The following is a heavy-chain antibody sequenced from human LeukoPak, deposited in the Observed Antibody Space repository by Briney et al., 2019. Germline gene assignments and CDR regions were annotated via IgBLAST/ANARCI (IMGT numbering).Heavy chain of an antibody. D-gene: IGHD3-10*01. CDR3: AKVSITMVRGVDFPLDY. CDR1: GFTFSSYA. J-gene: IGHJ4*02. Sequence: GGSLRLSCAASGFTFSSYAMSWVRQAPGKGLEWVSAISGSGGSTYYADSVKGRFTISRDNSKNTLYLQMNSLRAEDTAAYYCAKVSITMVRGVDFPLDYWGQGTLVTVSS. V-gene: IGHV3-23*01. CDR2: ISGSGGST.